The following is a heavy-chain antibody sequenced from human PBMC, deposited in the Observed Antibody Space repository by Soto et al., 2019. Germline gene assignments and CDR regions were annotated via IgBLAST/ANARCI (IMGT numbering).Heavy chain of an antibody. D-gene: IGHD1-1*01. J-gene: IGHJ4*02. CDR3: ARGGGWNQY. CDR2: IYHSGSS. Sequence: PSETLSLTCAVSGGSISSGGYSWSWIRQPPGKGLEWIGYIYHSGSSNFNPSLKSRVTMSVDTSKKQVSLQLASVTAADTAVYYCARGGGWNQYWGQGTMVTVSS. V-gene: IGHV4-30-2*02. CDR1: GGSISSGGYS.